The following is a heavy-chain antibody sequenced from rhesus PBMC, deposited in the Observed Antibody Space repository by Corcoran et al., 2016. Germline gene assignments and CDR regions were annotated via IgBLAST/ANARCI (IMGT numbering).Heavy chain of an antibody. CDR2: LDPSDSDT. CDR3: AKDDYNWNYFDY. J-gene: IGHJ4*01. V-gene: IGHV5-20*02. Sequence: EVQLVQSGAEVKRPGESLKSSCKTSGYSLTSYWISGVLQMPGKGLEWMGALDPSDSDTRYSPSFQGQVTISADKSISTAYLQWSSLKASDTATYYCAKDDYNWNYFDYWGQGVLVTVSS. D-gene: IGHD1-26*01. CDR1: GYSLTSYW.